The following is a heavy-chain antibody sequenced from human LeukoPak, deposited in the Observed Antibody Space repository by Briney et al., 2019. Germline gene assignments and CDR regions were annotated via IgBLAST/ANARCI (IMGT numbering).Heavy chain of an antibody. CDR3: ARGMSSGRYAVDI. CDR2: IKPDGSAK. D-gene: IGHD6-19*01. V-gene: IGHV3-7*01. CDR1: GFTFNSYW. Sequence: GGSLRLSCAASGFTFNSYWMTWFRQAPGQGLEWVANIKPDGSAKYCVDSVKGRFTISRDNAKNSLYLQMNSLRAEDTAVYYCARGMSSGRYAVDIWGQGTMVTVSS. J-gene: IGHJ3*02.